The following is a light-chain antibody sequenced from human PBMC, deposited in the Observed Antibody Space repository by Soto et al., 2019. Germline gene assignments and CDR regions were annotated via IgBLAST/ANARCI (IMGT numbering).Light chain of an antibody. CDR3: PPSYPTPYT. CDR2: GTS. V-gene: IGKV1-39*01. Sequence: DLQMTQSPSSLSASVGDRVTITCRASQSISIYLNWYQQKPGKAPKLLIYGTSSLQSGVPSRFSGSGSWTDFPLTIRNLPPEDFANYYGPPSYPTPYTFGQGTKLEIK. CDR1: QSISIY. J-gene: IGKJ2*01.